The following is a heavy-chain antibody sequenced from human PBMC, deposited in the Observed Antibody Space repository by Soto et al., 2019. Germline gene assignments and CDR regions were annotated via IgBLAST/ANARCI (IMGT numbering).Heavy chain of an antibody. J-gene: IGHJ2*01. CDR3: ARLPYYYDSSGNYKWYFDL. Sequence: SETLSLTCTVSGGSINSGGYYWSWIRQHPGKGLEWIGYIHYSGSTYYNPSLKSRVTISIDTSKNQFSLKLGSVTAADTAVYYCARLPYYYDSSGNYKWYFDLWGRGTLVT. D-gene: IGHD3-22*01. CDR1: GGSINSGGYY. V-gene: IGHV4-31*03. CDR2: IHYSGST.